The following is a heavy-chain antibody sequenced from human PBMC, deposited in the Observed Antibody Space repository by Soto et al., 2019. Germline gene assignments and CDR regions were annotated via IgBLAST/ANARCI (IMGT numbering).Heavy chain of an antibody. CDR3: ARDRFASSWSYFDY. CDR1: GLILCTYA. V-gene: IGHV3-30-3*01. CDR2: ISYDGSNK. D-gene: IGHD6-13*01. J-gene: IGHJ4*02. Sequence: GGSLSLSCAGSGLILCTYARPWVRQVPGKGLEWVALISYDGSNKYYADSVKGRFTISRDNSKNTLYLQMNSLRAEDTAVYYCARDRFASSWSYFDYWGQGT.